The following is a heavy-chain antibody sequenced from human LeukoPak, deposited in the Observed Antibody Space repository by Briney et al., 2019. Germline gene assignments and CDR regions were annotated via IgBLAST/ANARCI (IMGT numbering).Heavy chain of an antibody. CDR2: IHTSWTT. D-gene: IGHD4-23*01. CDR1: GGPMSSYY. CDR3: ARGDYYDGRGRNWFDP. Sequence: SEPVSLTCTVSGGPMSSYYWSFIRQPAGKGLEWIGRIHTSWTTYYNPSLKSRVTMSVDTSRNQFSLRLTSVTAADTAVYYCARGDYYDGRGRNWFDPWGQGTLVSVSS. V-gene: IGHV4-4*07. J-gene: IGHJ5*02.